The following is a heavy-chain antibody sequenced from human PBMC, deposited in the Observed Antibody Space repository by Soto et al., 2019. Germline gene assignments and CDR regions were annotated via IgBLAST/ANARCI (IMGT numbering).Heavy chain of an antibody. J-gene: IGHJ5*02. D-gene: IGHD6-19*01. CDR3: ARSSGWYADYFDP. CDR2: IYPGDSDT. V-gene: IGHV5-51*01. Sequence: GESLKISCKGSGYSFTSFWIAWVRQMPGKGLEWMGIIYPGDSDTRYSSSFQGQVTISADKSINTAYLQWSSLKASDTAIYYCARSSGWYADYFDPWGQGTLVTVSS. CDR1: GYSFTSFW.